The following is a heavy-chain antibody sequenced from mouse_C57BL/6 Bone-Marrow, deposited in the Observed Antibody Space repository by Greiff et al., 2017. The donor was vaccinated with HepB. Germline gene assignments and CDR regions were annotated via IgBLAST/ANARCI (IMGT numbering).Heavy chain of an antibody. V-gene: IGHV1-54*01. J-gene: IGHJ4*01. D-gene: IGHD1-1*01. CDR3: ARPYYYGSSDAMDY. Sequence: VQLQQSGAELVRPGTSVKVSCKASGYAFTNYLIEWVKQRPGQGLEWIGVINPGSGGTNYNEKFKGKATLTADNSSSTAYMQLSSLTSEDSAVYFCARPYYYGSSDAMDYWGQGTSVTVSS. CDR1: GYAFTNYL. CDR2: INPGSGGT.